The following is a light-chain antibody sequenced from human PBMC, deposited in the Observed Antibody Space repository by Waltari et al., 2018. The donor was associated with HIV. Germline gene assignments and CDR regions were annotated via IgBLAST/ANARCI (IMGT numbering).Light chain of an antibody. CDR3: MQALQTPLIT. V-gene: IGKV2-28*01. CDR1: QSLLNSNGFNY. Sequence: DIVMTQSPLSLPVTPGEPASISCRSSQSLLNSNGFNYLDWYLQKPGQSPRLLIYLGSTRAPGVPDRFSGSGSGTDFTLKISRVEAEDVGVYYFMQALQTPLITFGQGTRLEIK. J-gene: IGKJ5*01. CDR2: LGS.